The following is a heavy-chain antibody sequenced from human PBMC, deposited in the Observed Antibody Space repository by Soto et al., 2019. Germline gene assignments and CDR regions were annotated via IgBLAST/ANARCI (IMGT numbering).Heavy chain of an antibody. V-gene: IGHV3-48*01. CDR1: GFTFKNHN. D-gene: IGHD4-17*01. CDR2: IRSRSLTI. Sequence: EVQLVESGGGLVQPGGSLRLSCAASGFTFKNHNMNWVRQAPGKGLEWVSFIRSRSLTIYYADSVKGRFTISRDNNTNALYLQMNRLRAEDTAVYYCASDLYGDYAKDSWGQGTLVTVSS. J-gene: IGHJ4*02. CDR3: ASDLYGDYAKDS.